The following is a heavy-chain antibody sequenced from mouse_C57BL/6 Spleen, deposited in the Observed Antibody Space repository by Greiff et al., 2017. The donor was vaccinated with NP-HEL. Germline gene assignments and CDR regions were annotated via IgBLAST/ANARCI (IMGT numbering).Heavy chain of an antibody. CDR2: INPYNGGT. CDR3: ARPIYAMDY. V-gene: IGHV1-19*01. CDR1: GYTFTDYY. Sequence: VQLKESGPVLVKPGASVKMSCKASGYTFTDYYMNWVKQSHGKSLEWIGVINPYNGGTSYNQKFKGKATLTVDKSSSTAYMELNSLTSEDSAVYYCARPIYAMDYWGQGTSVTVSS. J-gene: IGHJ4*01.